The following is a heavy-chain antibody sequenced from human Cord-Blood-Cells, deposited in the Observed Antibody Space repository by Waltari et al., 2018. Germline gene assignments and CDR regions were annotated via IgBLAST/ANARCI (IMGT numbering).Heavy chain of an antibody. D-gene: IGHD6-13*01. CDR2: INPNSGGT. Sequence: QVQLVQSGAEVKKPGASVKVSCKASGYTFTGYYMHSVRQALGQVLEWMGWINPNSGGTNYAQKFQGWVTMTRDTSISTAYMELSRLRSDDTAVYYCARVGAAGDMGPYFDYWGQGTLVTVSS. CDR1: GYTFTGYY. V-gene: IGHV1-2*04. CDR3: ARVGAAGDMGPYFDY. J-gene: IGHJ4*02.